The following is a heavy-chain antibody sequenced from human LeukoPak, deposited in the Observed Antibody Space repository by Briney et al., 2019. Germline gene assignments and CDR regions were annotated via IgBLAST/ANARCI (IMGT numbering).Heavy chain of an antibody. Sequence: ASVKVSCKASGGTFSSYAISWVRQAPGQGLEWMGGIIPIFGTANYAQKFQGRVTITADESTSTAYMELSSLRSEDTAVYYCASLGYCSSTSCFHDAFDIWGQGTMVTVSS. CDR2: IIPIFGTA. D-gene: IGHD2-2*01. V-gene: IGHV1-69*01. CDR3: ASLGYCSSTSCFHDAFDI. CDR1: GGTFSSYA. J-gene: IGHJ3*02.